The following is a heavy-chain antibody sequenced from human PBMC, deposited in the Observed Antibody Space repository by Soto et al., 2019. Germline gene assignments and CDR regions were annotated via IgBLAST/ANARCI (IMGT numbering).Heavy chain of an antibody. CDR3: ARGTQYNWNFKGPLYGMDV. CDR2: ISTSSSYI. Sequence: PGGSLRLSCVASGFTFNTYNMNWVRQAPGKGLEWVSSISTSSSYIYHADSLKGRFTISRDNAKNSLFLQMNSLRAEDTAVYYCARGTQYNWNFKGPLYGMDVWGQVTTVTVSS. CDR1: GFTFNTYN. V-gene: IGHV3-21*01. D-gene: IGHD1-7*01. J-gene: IGHJ6*02.